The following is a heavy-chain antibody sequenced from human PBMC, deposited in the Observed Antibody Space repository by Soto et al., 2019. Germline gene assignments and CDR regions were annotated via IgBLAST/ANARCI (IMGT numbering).Heavy chain of an antibody. J-gene: IGHJ6*02. CDR1: GYSFTNYW. CDR3: ASSGRRYYYGMDV. D-gene: IGHD1-26*01. V-gene: IGHV5-51*01. CDR2: IYPGDSDT. Sequence: GESLKISCNGSGYSFTNYWIGWVRQMPGKGLEWMGIIYPGDSDTRYSPSFQGQVTISADKSISTAYLQWSSLKASDTAMYYCASSGRRYYYGMDVWGQGTTVTVSS.